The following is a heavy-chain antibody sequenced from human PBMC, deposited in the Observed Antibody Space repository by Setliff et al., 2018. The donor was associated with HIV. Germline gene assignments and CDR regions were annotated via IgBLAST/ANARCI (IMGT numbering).Heavy chain of an antibody. CDR2: IAYSGTTMYT. V-gene: IGHV4-34*01. J-gene: IGHJ4*02. CDR1: GGTFSLHY. Sequence: ETLSLTCAVSGGTFSLHYYTWIRQTPGKGLEWIADIAYSGTTMYTNYNPSLESRVIVSEDTSRDQFFLKLTSVTADDTAIYYCARGPPFAYWGQGLLVTVSS. CDR3: ARGPPFAY.